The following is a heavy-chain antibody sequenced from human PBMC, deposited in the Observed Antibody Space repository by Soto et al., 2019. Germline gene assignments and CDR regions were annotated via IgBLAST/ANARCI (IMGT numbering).Heavy chain of an antibody. CDR1: GFTVRANY. CDR2: IYSGGNT. J-gene: IGHJ4*02. D-gene: IGHD3-9*01. CDR3: ARDRYFTLDY. V-gene: IGHV3-66*01. Sequence: GGSLRLSCAVSGFTVRANYMSWVRQAPGKGLEWVSVIYSGGNTYYADSVKGRFTISRDNSKNTLYLQMNSLRAEDTAVYYCARDRYFTLDYWGQGTVVTVSS.